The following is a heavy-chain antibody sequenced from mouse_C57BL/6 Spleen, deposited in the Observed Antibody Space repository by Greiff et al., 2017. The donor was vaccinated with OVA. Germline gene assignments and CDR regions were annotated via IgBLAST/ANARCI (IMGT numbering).Heavy chain of an antibody. D-gene: IGHD1-1*02. Sequence: QVQLQQPGTELVKPGASVKLSCKASGYSFTSYWMHWVKQRPGQGLEWIGNINPSNGGTNYNEKFKSKATLTVDKSSSTAYMQLSSLTSEDSAVYYCARSGSLRLSSYAMDYWGQGTSVTVSS. CDR3: ARSGSLRLSSYAMDY. J-gene: IGHJ4*01. V-gene: IGHV1-53*01. CDR1: GYSFTSYW. CDR2: INPSNGGT.